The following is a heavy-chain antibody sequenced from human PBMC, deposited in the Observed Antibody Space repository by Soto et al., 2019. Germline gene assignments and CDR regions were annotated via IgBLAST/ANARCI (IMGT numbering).Heavy chain of an antibody. CDR3: ARVIGRGYSYGVGL. Sequence: GASVKVSCKASGYTFTSYAMHWVRQAPGQRLEWMGWINAGNGNTKYSQKFQGRVTITRDTSASTAYMELSSLRSEDTAVYYCARVIGRGYSYGVGLWGQGTLVTVSP. V-gene: IGHV1-3*01. D-gene: IGHD5-18*01. J-gene: IGHJ4*02. CDR1: GYTFTSYA. CDR2: INAGNGNT.